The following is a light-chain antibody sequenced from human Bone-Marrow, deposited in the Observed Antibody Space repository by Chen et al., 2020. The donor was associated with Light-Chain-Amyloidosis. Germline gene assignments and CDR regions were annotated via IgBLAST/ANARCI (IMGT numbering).Light chain of an antibody. CDR1: SSDVGGDNH. CDR2: EVT. J-gene: IGLJ1*01. V-gene: IGLV2-14*01. CDR3: SSYTITNILV. Sequence: QSALTQPASVSGSPGQSITISCTGTSSDVGGDNHVSWYQQHPDKAPKLMIYEVTNRPSWVPGRFSGSKSDNPASLTISGLQTEDEADYFCSSYTITNILVFGSGTRVTVL.